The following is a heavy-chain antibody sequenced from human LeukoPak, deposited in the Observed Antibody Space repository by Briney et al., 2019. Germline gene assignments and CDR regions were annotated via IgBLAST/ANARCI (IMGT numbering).Heavy chain of an antibody. Sequence: GGSLRLSCAASGFTFSSYEMNWVRQAPGKGLEWVSYISSSGSTIYYADSVKGRFTISRDNAKNTLYLQMNSLRAEDTAVYYCARGNFAFEGAFDIWGQGTMVTVSS. CDR3: ARGNFAFEGAFDI. CDR1: GFTFSSYE. CDR2: ISSSGSTI. J-gene: IGHJ3*02. V-gene: IGHV3-48*03.